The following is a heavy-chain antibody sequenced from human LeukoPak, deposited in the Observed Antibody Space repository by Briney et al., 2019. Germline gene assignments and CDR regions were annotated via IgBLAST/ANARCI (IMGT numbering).Heavy chain of an antibody. J-gene: IGHJ4*02. Sequence: GGSLRLSCTVSGFTLSTYSLNWVRRAPGKGLEWVSLMTNSRSYYTDSVKGRFTISRDNAKNSLYLQMNSLRAEDTAVYYCARGVGYGSGSYWGQGTLVTVSS. CDR2: MTNSRSY. D-gene: IGHD3-10*01. CDR3: ARGVGYGSGSY. CDR1: GFTLSTYS. V-gene: IGHV3-21*04.